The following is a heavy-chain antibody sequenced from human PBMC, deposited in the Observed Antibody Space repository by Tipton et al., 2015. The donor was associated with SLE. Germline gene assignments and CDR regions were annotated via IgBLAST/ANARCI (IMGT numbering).Heavy chain of an antibody. CDR2: IYTSGST. CDR1: GGSISSYY. D-gene: IGHD6-13*01. V-gene: IGHV4-4*07. J-gene: IGHJ4*02. Sequence: LRLSCTVSGGSISSYYWSWIRQPAGKGLEWIGRIYTSGSTNYNPSLKSRVTISVDTSKNQFSLKLSSVTAADTAVYYCARDKEGYSSSWYYFDYWGQGTLVTVSS. CDR3: ARDKEGYSSSWYYFDY.